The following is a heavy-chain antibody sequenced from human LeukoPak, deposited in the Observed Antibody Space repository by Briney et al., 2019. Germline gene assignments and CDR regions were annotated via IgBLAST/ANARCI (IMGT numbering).Heavy chain of an antibody. CDR2: IYYSGST. J-gene: IGHJ5*02. Sequence: PSQTLSLTCTVSGGSISSYYWSWIWQPPGKGLEWIGYIYYSGSTNYNPSLKSRVTISVDTSKNQFSLKLSSVTAADTAVYYCARTIAAAGTGWFDPWGQGTLVTVSS. V-gene: IGHV4-59*01. CDR3: ARTIAAAGTGWFDP. D-gene: IGHD6-13*01. CDR1: GGSISSYY.